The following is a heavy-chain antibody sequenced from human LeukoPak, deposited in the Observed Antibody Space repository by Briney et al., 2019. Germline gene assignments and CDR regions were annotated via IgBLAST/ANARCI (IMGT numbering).Heavy chain of an antibody. D-gene: IGHD5-24*01. V-gene: IGHV4-34*01. CDR2: INHSGST. CDR1: GGSFSGYY. Sequence: PSETLSLTCAVYGGSFSGYYWSWLRQPPGKGLEWIGEINHSGSTNYNPSLKSRVTISVDTSKNQFSLKLSSVTAADTAVYYCARSQTIYYYYMDVWGKGTTVTVSS. J-gene: IGHJ6*03. CDR3: ARSQTIYYYYMDV.